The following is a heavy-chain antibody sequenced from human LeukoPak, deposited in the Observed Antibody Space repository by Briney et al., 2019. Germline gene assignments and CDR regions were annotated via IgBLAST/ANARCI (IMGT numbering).Heavy chain of an antibody. J-gene: IGHJ4*02. V-gene: IGHV4-34*01. CDR1: GGSFSGYY. D-gene: IGHD6-6*01. CDR3: ARTFIAARPHYFDY. CDR2: INHSGST. Sequence: SEIRSLTCAVYGGSFSGYYWSWFRQPPGEWLELIGEINHSGSTNYNPSLKSRVTISVDTSKNQFSLRLSSVTAADTAVYYCARTFIAARPHYFDYWGQGTLVTVSS.